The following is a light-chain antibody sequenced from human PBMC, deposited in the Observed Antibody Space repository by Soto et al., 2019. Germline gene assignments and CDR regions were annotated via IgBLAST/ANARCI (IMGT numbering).Light chain of an antibody. Sequence: EPVLTQSPGTLSLSPGERATLSCRARQSVSSSYLAWYQQKPGQAPRLLIYGASSRATGIPDRFSGSGSGTDFTLIISRLEPEDFAVYYCQRYGSSPTFGGGTKVESK. V-gene: IGKV3-20*01. J-gene: IGKJ4*01. CDR3: QRYGSSPT. CDR2: GAS. CDR1: QSVSSSY.